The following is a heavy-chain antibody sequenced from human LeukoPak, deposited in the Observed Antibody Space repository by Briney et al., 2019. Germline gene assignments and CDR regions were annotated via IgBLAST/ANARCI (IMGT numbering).Heavy chain of an antibody. Sequence: ASVKVSCKASGYTFSNYVLTWVRQAPGQGLEWMGWISVYNDNAIYAQKFEGRVTMTTDTSTSTGHMELRSLRFDDTAVYYCARSGPKDWALDYWGRGTLVSVSS. V-gene: IGHV1-18*01. CDR1: GYTFSNYV. CDR2: ISVYNDNA. CDR3: ARSGPKDWALDY. D-gene: IGHD1-14*01. J-gene: IGHJ4*02.